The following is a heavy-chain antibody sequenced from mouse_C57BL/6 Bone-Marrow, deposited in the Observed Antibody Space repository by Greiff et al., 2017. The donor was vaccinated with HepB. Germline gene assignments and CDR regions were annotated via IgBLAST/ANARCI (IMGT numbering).Heavy chain of an antibody. V-gene: IGHV6-3*01. J-gene: IGHJ3*01. D-gene: IGHD2-5*01. CDR2: IRLKSDNYAT. CDR3: TAEERAHSKPWFAY. Sequence: EVKLVESGGGLVQPGGSMKLSCVASGFTFSNYWMNWVRQSPEKGLEWVAQIRLKSDNYATHYAESVKGRFTISRDDSKSSVYLQMNSLRAEDTGIYYCTAEERAHSKPWFAYWGQGTLVTVSA. CDR1: GFTFSNYW.